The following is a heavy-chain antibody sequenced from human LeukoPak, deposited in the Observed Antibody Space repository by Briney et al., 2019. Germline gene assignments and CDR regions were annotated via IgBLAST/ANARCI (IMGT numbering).Heavy chain of an antibody. CDR1: GGSISSSSYY. CDR3: ARGDVTDWYFLAFDI. Sequence: ASETLSLTCTVSGGSISSSSYYWGWIRQPPGKGLEWIGSVYYSGSTYYNPSLKSRVTISVDTSKNQFSLKLSSVTAADTAVYYCARGDVTDWYFLAFDIWGQGTMVTVSS. V-gene: IGHV4-39*01. D-gene: IGHD2-21*02. J-gene: IGHJ3*02. CDR2: VYYSGST.